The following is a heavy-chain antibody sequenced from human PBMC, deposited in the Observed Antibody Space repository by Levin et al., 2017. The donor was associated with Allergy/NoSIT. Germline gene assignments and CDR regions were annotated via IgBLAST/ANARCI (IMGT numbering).Heavy chain of an antibody. CDR2: ISSGGGTI. CDR3: ARESGALYNWFDP. Sequence: SCAASGFTFTSYEMNWVRQAPGKGLEGISSISSGGGTIDYADSVKGRFTVSSDNAKNSLYLQMHSLRAEDTAIYYCARESGALYNWFDPWGQGTLVTVSS. J-gene: IGHJ5*02. D-gene: IGHD5-12*01. CDR1: GFTFTSYE. V-gene: IGHV3-48*03.